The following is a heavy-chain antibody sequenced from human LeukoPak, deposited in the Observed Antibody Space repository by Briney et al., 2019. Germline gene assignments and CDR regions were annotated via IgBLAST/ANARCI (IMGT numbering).Heavy chain of an antibody. CDR2: INHSGST. J-gene: IGHJ6*02. CDR1: GGSISSYY. CDR3: AREVAGIEAYGMDV. V-gene: IGHV4-34*01. D-gene: IGHD6-19*01. Sequence: PSETLSLTCTVSGGSISSYYWSWIRQPPGKGLEWIGEINHSGSTNYNPSLKSRVTISVDTSKNQFSLKLSSVTAADTAVYYCAREVAGIEAYGMDVWGQGTTVTVSS.